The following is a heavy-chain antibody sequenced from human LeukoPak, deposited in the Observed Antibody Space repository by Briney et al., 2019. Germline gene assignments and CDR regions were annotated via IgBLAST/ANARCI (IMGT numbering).Heavy chain of an antibody. CDR2: ISGSGGST. CDR1: GFTFSSYA. CDR3: ATSKAAAGTLHYYGMDV. V-gene: IGHV3-23*01. Sequence: GGSLRLSCAASGFTFSSYAMSWVRQAPGKGLEWVSAISGSGGSTYYAGSVKGRFTISRDNSKNTLYLQMGSLRAEDMAVYYCATSKAAAGTLHYYGMDVWGQGTTVTVSS. J-gene: IGHJ6*02. D-gene: IGHD6-13*01.